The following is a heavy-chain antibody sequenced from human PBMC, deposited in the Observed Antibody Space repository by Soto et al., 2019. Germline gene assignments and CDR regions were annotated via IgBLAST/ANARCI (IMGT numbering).Heavy chain of an antibody. CDR1: GAYVSDFS. J-gene: IGHJ1*01. V-gene: IGHV4-4*07. CDR2: ITVNGIT. CDR3: ARESGENRTYEAH. D-gene: IGHD1-26*01. Sequence: QVQQLESGPGLVKPWDTLSLTCTVSGAYVSDFSWSWIRQPAGKGLEWIGRITVNGITQYTPSFRSRVTMSMDTSRNQFSLNLQSVTSAETALYYCARESGENRTYEAHWGQGTLVTVSS.